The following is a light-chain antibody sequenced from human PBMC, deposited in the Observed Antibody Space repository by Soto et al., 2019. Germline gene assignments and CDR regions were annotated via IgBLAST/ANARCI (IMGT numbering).Light chain of an antibody. J-gene: IGKJ1*01. V-gene: IGKV3-20*01. CDR1: QSVKSSY. CDR3: QQYASSPGT. Sequence: EIVLTRSPGTLSLAPGEGATLSCRASQSVKSSYLAWYQQKPGQAPRLLIFGTSNRATGIPDRFRGGGSGTDFTLTISSLEPEDFAVYYCQQYASSPGTFGQGTKVEIK. CDR2: GTS.